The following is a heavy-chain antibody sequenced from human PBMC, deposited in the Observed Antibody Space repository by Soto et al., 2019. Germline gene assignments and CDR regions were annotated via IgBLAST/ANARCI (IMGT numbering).Heavy chain of an antibody. D-gene: IGHD3-3*01. CDR3: EKDLRGWYYDFWSGYYKSENGHYYGMDV. CDR2: ISYDGSNK. Sequence: GGSLGLSCAASGFTFSSYGMHWVRQAPGKGLEWVAVISYDGSNKYYADSVKGRFTISRDNSKNTLYLQMNSLRAEDTAVYYCEKDLRGWYYDFWSGYYKSENGHYYGMDVWGQGTTVTVSS. CDR1: GFTFSSYG. J-gene: IGHJ6*02. V-gene: IGHV3-30*18.